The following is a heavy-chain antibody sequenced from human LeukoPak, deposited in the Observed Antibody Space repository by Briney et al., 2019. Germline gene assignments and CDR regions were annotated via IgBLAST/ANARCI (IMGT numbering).Heavy chain of an antibody. Sequence: GGSLRLSCAASGFTFSSYGMSWVRQAPGKGLEWVSAISGSGGSTYYADSVKGRFTISRDNSKNTLYLQMNSLRAEDTAVYYCAKIYPYCSGGSCHRYYFDYWGQGTLVTVSS. CDR2: ISGSGGST. J-gene: IGHJ4*02. V-gene: IGHV3-23*01. D-gene: IGHD2-15*01. CDR1: GFTFSSYG. CDR3: AKIYPYCSGGSCHRYYFDY.